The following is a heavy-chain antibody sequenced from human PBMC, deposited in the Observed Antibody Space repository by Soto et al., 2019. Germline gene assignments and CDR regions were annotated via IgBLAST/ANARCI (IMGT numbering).Heavy chain of an antibody. D-gene: IGHD6-13*01. Sequence: QVQLVESGGGVLQHGRSLRLSCPASGFTFSTYAMYWVRQSPGKGLGRVAVISTDGGNKNYGDSVKGRFTISRDNSKDTLYLQMDSLRPEDTAVYYCARHGPIPAAGNNWFDPWGQGTLVTVSS. CDR2: ISTDGGNK. J-gene: IGHJ5*02. CDR3: ARHGPIPAAGNNWFDP. V-gene: IGHV3-30-3*01. CDR1: GFTFSTYA.